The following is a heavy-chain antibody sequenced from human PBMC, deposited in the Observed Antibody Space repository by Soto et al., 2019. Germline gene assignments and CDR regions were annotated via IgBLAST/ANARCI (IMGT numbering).Heavy chain of an antibody. CDR3: VGIAVAGTSFYYYYGMDV. J-gene: IGHJ6*02. CDR2: IYYSGST. CDR1: GGSISSSSYY. D-gene: IGHD6-19*01. Sequence: QLQLQESGPGLVKPSETLSLTCTVSGGSISSSSYYWGWIRQPPGKGLEWIGRIYYSGSTYYNPSLKSRVTISVDTSKNQFSLKLSSVTAADTAVYYCVGIAVAGTSFYYYYGMDVWGQGTTVTVSS. V-gene: IGHV4-39*01.